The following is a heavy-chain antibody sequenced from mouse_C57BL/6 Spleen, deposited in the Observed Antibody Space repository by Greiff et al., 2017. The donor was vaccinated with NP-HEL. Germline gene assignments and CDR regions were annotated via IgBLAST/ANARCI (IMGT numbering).Heavy chain of an antibody. CDR1: GYTFTDYE. CDR3: TRGGPCGSYAMDY. J-gene: IGHJ4*01. Sequence: QVQLKQSGAELVRPGASVTLSCKASGYTFTDYEMHWVKQTPVHGLEWIGAIDPETGGTAYNQKFKGKAILTADKSSSTAYMELRRLTSEDSAVYYGTRGGPCGSYAMDYWGQGTTVTVSS. CDR2: IDPETGGT. V-gene: IGHV1-15*01.